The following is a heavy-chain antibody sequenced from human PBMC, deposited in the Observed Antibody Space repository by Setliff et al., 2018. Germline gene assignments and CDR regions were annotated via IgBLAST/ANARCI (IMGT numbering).Heavy chain of an antibody. J-gene: IGHJ4*02. D-gene: IGHD2-2*01. CDR2: IYHSGST. Sequence: SVTLSLTCTVSGYSISSGYYWGWIRQPPGKGLEWIGSIYHSGSTYYNPSLKSRVTISVDTSKNQFSLKLSSVTAADTAVYYCARLRSEPAEGYWGQGTLVTVSS. CDR3: ARLRSEPAEGY. CDR1: GYSISSGYY. V-gene: IGHV4-38-2*02.